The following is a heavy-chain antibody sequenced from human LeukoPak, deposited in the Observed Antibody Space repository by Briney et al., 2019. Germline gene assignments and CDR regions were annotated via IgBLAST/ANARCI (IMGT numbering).Heavy chain of an antibody. Sequence: GGSLRLSCAASGFTFDDYGMSWVRHAPGKGLEWVSFITWNGGSTCYADSVKGRFTISRDNAKNSLYLQMSSLRAEDTALYYCAREESRITMLRGVTYFEYWGQGALVTVSS. J-gene: IGHJ4*02. D-gene: IGHD3-10*01. CDR1: GFTFDDYG. CDR2: ITWNGGST. CDR3: AREESRITMLRGVTYFEY. V-gene: IGHV3-20*04.